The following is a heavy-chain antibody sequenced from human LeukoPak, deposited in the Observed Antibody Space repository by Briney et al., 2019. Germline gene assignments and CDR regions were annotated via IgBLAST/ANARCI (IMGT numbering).Heavy chain of an antibody. CDR2: IYSGGST. CDR1: GFTVSSNY. V-gene: IGHV3-53*01. D-gene: IGHD5-18*01. Sequence: GGSLRLSCAASGFTVSSNYMSWVRQAPGKGLEWVSVIYSGGSTYYADSVKGRFTISRDNSKNTLYLQMNSLRAEDTAVYYCARDSRGYSYGSLDYWGQGTLVTVSS. CDR3: ARDSRGYSYGSLDY. J-gene: IGHJ4*02.